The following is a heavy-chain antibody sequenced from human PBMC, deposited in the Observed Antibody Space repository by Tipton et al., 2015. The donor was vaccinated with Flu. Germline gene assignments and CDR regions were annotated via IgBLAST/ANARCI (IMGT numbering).Heavy chain of an antibody. D-gene: IGHD3-16*02. J-gene: IGHJ5*02. CDR1: GYSISSSYY. CDR2: IYHSGST. V-gene: IGHV4-38-2*01. Sequence: TLSLTCAVSGYSISSSYYWGWIRQPPGKGLEWIGSIYHSGSTYYNPSLKSRVTISVDASKNQFSLKLSSVTAADTAVYYCAGSMITFGGVIVTPFDPWGQGTLVTVSS. CDR3: AGSMITFGGVIVTPFDP.